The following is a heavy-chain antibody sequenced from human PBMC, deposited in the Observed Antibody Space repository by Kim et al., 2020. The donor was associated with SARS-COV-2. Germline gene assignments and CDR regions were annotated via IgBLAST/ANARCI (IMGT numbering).Heavy chain of an antibody. D-gene: IGHD3-22*01. V-gene: IGHV3-23*01. Sequence: GGSLRLSCAASGFTFSTYAMTWVRQAPGKGLECVSGISGGGDNTYYADSVKGRFTISRDNARNTLYLQMNSLRADDTAVYYCARDTDKKDGNDNFHHWA. CDR3: ARDTDKKDGNDNFHH. CDR1: GFTFSTYA. CDR2: ISGGGDNT. J-gene: IGHJ1*01.